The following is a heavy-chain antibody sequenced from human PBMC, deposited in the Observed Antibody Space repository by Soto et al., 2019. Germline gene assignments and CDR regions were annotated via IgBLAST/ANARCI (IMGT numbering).Heavy chain of an antibody. V-gene: IGHV1-18*01. D-gene: IGHD6-19*01. CDR2: ISAYNGNT. J-gene: IGHJ3*02. CDR3: ERSSSGPPPDVFDI. Sequence: QVQLVQSGAEVKKPGASVKVSCKASGYTFTSYGISWVRQAPGQGLEWMGWISAYNGNTNYAQKLQGRGTMTTETSTSTAYMELRSLRSDDTAVYYCERSSSGPPPDVFDIWGQGTMVTVSS. CDR1: GYTFTSYG.